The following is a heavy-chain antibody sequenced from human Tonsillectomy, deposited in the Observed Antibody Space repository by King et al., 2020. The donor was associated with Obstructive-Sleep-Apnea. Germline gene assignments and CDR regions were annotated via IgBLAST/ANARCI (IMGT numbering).Heavy chain of an antibody. CDR2: IRYDGSNK. CDR1: GFPFSSYG. V-gene: IGHV3-30*02. CDR3: AKDSDATEARDFDY. J-gene: IGHJ4*02. Sequence: VQLVESGGGVVQPGRSLRLSCAASGFPFSSYGMHWVRQAPGKGLEWVAFIRYDGSNKYYADSVKGRFTISRDNSKNTLYLQMNSLRAEDTAVYYCAKDSDATEARDFDYWGQGTLVTVSS.